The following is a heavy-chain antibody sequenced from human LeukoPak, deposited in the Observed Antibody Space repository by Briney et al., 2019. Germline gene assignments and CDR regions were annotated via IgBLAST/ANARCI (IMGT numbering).Heavy chain of an antibody. CDR2: ISSSSRYR. Sequence: PGGSLRLSCAASGFTFSSYSMIWVRQAPGKGLERVSSISSSSRYRYYADSVKGRFTISRDNAKNSLYLQMNSLRAEDTAVYYCARVKEASAFDIWGQGTMVTVSS. J-gene: IGHJ3*02. D-gene: IGHD5-12*01. CDR1: GFTFSSYS. CDR3: ARVKEASAFDI. V-gene: IGHV3-21*01.